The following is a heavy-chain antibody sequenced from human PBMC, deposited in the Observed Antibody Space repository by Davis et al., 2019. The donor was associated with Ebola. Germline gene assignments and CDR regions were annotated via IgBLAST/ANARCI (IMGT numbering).Heavy chain of an antibody. J-gene: IGHJ6*02. CDR2: IYYSGST. D-gene: IGHD3-16*01. V-gene: IGHV4-39*01. CDR3: ARPGGTIKNGMDV. Sequence: PSETLSLTCTVSGGSISSSSYYWGWIRQPPGKGLEWIGSIYYSGSTYYNPSLKSRVTISVDTSKNQFSLKLSSVTAADTAVYYCARPGGTIKNGMDVWGQGTTVTVSS. CDR1: GGSISSSSYY.